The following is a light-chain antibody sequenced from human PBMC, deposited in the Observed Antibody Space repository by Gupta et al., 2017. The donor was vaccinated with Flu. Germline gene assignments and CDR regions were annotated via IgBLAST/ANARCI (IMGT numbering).Light chain of an antibody. J-gene: IGKJ5*01. V-gene: IGKV3-20*01. Sequence: RATLSVRASQIVSSSYLAWYQQKPGQAPRLLIYGASSRATGIPDRFSGSGSVTDFTLTISRLEPEYFAVYYCQQYGSSPPITFGQGTRLEIK. CDR2: GAS. CDR1: QIVSSSY. CDR3: QQYGSSPPIT.